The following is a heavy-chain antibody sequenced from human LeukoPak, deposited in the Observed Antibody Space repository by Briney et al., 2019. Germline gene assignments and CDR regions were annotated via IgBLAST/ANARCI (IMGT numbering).Heavy chain of an antibody. J-gene: IGHJ4*02. D-gene: IGHD3-22*01. Sequence: SETLSLTCTVSGGSISSSSYYWGWIRQPPWKGLEWIGSIYYSGSTYYNPSLESRVTISVDTSKNQFSLKLSSVTAADTAVYYCAIGGSSGYSLLYYFDYWGQGTLVTVSS. V-gene: IGHV4-39*01. CDR2: IYYSGST. CDR3: AIGGSSGYSLLYYFDY. CDR1: GGSISSSSYY.